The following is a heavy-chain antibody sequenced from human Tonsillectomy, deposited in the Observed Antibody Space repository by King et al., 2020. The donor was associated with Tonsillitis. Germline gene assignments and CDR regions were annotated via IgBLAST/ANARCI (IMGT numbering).Heavy chain of an antibody. V-gene: IGHV3-23*04. CDR2: LSGSGSST. CDR1: GFTFSSYA. CDR3: ARASGGLSGSYPLNAFDV. D-gene: IGHD1-26*01. J-gene: IGHJ3*01. Sequence: VQLVESGGGLVQLGGSLRLSCAASGFTFSSYAMSWVRQAPGKGLEWVSTLSGSGSSTYYADSVKGRLTISRDNSKNTLYLQMSSLRAEDTAVYYCARASGGLSGSYPLNAFDVWGQGTMVTVS.